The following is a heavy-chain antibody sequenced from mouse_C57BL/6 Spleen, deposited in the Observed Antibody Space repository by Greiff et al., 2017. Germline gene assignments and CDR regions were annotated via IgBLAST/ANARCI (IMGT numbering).Heavy chain of an antibody. V-gene: IGHV5-4*01. CDR2: ISDGGSYT. D-gene: IGHD3-2*02. CDR1: GFTFSSYA. CDR3: ARDVDGSDAMDG. Sequence: EVHLVESGGGLVKPGGSLKLSCAASGFTFSSYAMSWVRQTPEKRLEWVATISDGGSYTYYQDNVKGRFTIARDNAKNNLYLQMSNLKSEDTAMYYCARDVDGSDAMDGWGQGTSVTVSS. J-gene: IGHJ4*01.